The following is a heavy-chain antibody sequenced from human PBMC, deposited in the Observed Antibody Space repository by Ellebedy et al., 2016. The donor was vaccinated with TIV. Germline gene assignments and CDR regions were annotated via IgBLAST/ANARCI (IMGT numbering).Heavy chain of an antibody. J-gene: IGHJ3*02. V-gene: IGHV3-7*04. CDR3: ARDPGSSAFDI. CDR2: INQGGSQK. D-gene: IGHD3-10*01. Sequence: GGSLRLSXVASGFTFSNYWMSWVRQAPGKGLERVSNINQGGSQKAYLDSVKGRFTTSRDNAENSLYLQMNSLRPEDTAVYYCARDPGSSAFDIWGQGTVVTVSS. CDR1: GFTFSNYW.